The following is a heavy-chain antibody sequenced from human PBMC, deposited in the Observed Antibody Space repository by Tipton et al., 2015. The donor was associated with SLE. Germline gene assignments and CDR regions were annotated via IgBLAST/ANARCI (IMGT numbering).Heavy chain of an antibody. CDR2: IYYSGST. V-gene: IGHV4-39*01. D-gene: IGHD3-3*01. CDR1: GGSRSSSNYY. CDR3: AKYDFDPL. Sequence: TLSLTCTVSGGSRSSSNYYWGWIRQPPGKGLEWIGTIYYSGSTYYNPSLKSRVIISVDTSKNQFSLKLNSVTAADTAVYYCAKYDFDPLWGQGTLVTVSA. J-gene: IGHJ4*02.